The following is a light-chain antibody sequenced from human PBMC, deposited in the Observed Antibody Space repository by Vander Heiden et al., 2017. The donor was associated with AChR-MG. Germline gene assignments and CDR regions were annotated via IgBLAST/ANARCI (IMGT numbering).Light chain of an antibody. J-gene: IGLJ3*02. CDR1: SSNIGSNS. Sequence: QSVLTPPPSALGPPGRRVTSSCSGSSSNIGSNSVYWYQQLPGTAPKLLIYRNNQRPSGVPDRFSGSKSGTSASLAISGLRSEDEADYYCAAWDDSLSGWVFGGGTKLTVL. CDR2: RNN. V-gene: IGLV1-47*01. CDR3: AAWDDSLSGWV.